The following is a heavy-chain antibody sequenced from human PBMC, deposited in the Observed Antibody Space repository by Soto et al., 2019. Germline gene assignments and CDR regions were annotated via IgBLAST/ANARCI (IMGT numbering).Heavy chain of an antibody. D-gene: IGHD3-3*01. CDR3: AKGLTIFGVVPFDY. V-gene: IGHV3-23*01. CDR1: GFTCSSYS. CDR2: ISGSGGST. J-gene: IGHJ4*02. Sequence: GGSLRLSCAASGFTCSSYSMSWVRQAPGKGLEWVSAISGSGGSTYYADSVKGRFTISRDNSKNTLYLQMNSLRAEDTAVYYCAKGLTIFGVVPFDYWGQGTLVTVSS.